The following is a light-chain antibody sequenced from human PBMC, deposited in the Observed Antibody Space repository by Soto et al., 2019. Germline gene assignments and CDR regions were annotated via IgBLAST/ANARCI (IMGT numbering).Light chain of an antibody. CDR2: DDS. V-gene: IGKV1-5*01. Sequence: DIQMTQSPSTLSASVGDKVTITCRASQSIRGYLAWYQQKTGKAPQLLMHDDSSLEGGVPSRFSGSGSGTEFTLTISSLQPNDFATYYGQQYNGDSWTFGQGTKV. J-gene: IGKJ1*01. CDR3: QQYNGDSWT. CDR1: QSIRGY.